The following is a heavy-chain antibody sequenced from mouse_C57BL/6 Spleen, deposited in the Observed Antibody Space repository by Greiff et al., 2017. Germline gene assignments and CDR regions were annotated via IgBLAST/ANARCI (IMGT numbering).Heavy chain of an antibody. J-gene: IGHJ4*01. Sequence: EVQLQQSGPELVKPGASVKIPCKASGYTFTDYNMDWVKQSHGKSLEWIGDINPNNGGTIYNQKFKGKATLTVDKSSSTAYMELRSLTSEDTAVYYCARRGGKYYAMDYWGQGTSVTVSS. CDR3: ARRGGKYYAMDY. CDR2: INPNNGGT. CDR1: GYTFTDYN. V-gene: IGHV1-18*01.